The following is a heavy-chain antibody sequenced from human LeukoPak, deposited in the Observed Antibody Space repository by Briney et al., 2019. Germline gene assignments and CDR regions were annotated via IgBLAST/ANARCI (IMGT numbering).Heavy chain of an antibody. CDR2: IRQDESER. V-gene: IGHV3-7*01. J-gene: IGHJ4*02. D-gene: IGHD4-17*01. CDR3: AREVTVTPAFDY. CDR1: GFSFSSYW. Sequence: GGSLRLSCEGSGFSFSSYWMTWVRQLPGKGPEWVANIRQDESERYFADSVKGRFTISRDNAKKSVYLHMSSLRAEDTALYYCAREVTVTPAFDYWGQGTLVTVSS.